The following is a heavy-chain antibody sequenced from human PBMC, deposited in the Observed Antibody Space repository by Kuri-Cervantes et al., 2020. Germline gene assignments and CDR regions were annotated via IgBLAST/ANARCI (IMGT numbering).Heavy chain of an antibody. J-gene: IGHJ6*02. CDR1: GFTFSSYA. D-gene: IGHD5-12*01. Sequence: GGSLRLSCAASGFTFSSYAMHWVRQAPGKGLEWVAVISYDGSNKYYADSVKGRFTISRDNSKNTLYLQMNSLRAEDTALYYCAKSGYLRYYYYGMDVWGQGTTVTVSS. CDR2: ISYDGSNK. CDR3: AKSGYLRYYYYGMDV. V-gene: IGHV3-30-3*02.